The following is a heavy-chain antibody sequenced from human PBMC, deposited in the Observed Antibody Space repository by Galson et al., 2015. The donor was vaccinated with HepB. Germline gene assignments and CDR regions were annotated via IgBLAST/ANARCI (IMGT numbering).Heavy chain of an antibody. CDR1: GGTFSSYA. V-gene: IGHV1-69*10. CDR2: IIPILGIA. Sequence: SVKVSCKASGGTFSSYAISWVRQAPGQGLEWMGGIIPILGIANYAQKFQGRVTITADKSTSTAYMELSSLRSEDTAVYYCARACDILTGCYYGEFDYWGQGTLVTVSS. D-gene: IGHD3-9*01. J-gene: IGHJ4*02. CDR3: ARACDILTGCYYGEFDY.